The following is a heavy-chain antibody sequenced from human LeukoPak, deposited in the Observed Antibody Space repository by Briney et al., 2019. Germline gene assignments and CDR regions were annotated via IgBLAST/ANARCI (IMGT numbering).Heavy chain of an antibody. CDR2: ISSSSSYI. J-gene: IGHJ4*02. D-gene: IGHD3-22*01. CDR3: ARSETYYYDSSTDY. CDR1: GFTFSSYS. Sequence: GGSLRLSCAASGFTFSSYSMNWVRQAPGKGLEWVSSISSSSSYIYYADSVKGRFTISRDNAKNSLYLQMNRVRAEDTAVYYCARSETYYYDSSTDYWGQGTLVTVSS. V-gene: IGHV3-21*01.